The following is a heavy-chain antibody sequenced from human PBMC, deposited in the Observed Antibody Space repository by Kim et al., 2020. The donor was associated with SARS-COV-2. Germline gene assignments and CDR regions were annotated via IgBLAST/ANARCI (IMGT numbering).Heavy chain of an antibody. CDR3: AKELFGGSYTDYGMDV. D-gene: IGHD3-10*02. V-gene: IGHV3-23*01. J-gene: IGHJ6*02. Sequence: GKGRFTISRDNSRNTLYLQMNSLRAEDTAVYYCAKELFGGSYTDYGMDVWGRGTTVTVSS.